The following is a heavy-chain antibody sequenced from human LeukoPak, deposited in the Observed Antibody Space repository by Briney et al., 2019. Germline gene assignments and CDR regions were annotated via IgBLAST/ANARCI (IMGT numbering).Heavy chain of an antibody. CDR3: ARREDYYYYMDV. CDR2: INHSGST. D-gene: IGHD1-26*01. J-gene: IGHJ6*03. Sequence: SETLSPTCAVYGGSFSGYYWSWIRQPPGKGLEWIGEINHSGSTNYNPSLKSRVTISVDTSKNQFSLKLSSVTAADTAVYYCARREDYYYYMDVWGKGTTVTVSS. CDR1: GGSFSGYY. V-gene: IGHV4-34*01.